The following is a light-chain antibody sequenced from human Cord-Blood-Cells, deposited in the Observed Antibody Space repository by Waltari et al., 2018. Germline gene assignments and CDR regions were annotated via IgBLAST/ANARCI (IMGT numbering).Light chain of an antibody. V-gene: IGLV2-14*01. CDR2: EGS. CDR1: SSDVGGYNY. J-gene: IGLJ3*02. Sequence: QSALTQPASVSGSPGQSITISCTGTSSDVGGYNYVSWYQQHPGKAPKLMIYEGSKRPSGVSIRFSCSKSGNTASLTISGLQAGDEADYYCSSYTSSSTWVFGGGTTLTVL. CDR3: SSYTSSSTWV.